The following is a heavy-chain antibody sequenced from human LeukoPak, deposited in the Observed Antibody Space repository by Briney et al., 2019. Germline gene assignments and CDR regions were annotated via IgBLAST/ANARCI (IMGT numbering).Heavy chain of an antibody. J-gene: IGHJ6*03. CDR1: GFTFSSYW. CDR3: ARGGGYCSSTSCYTYYYYMDV. V-gene: IGHV3-7*01. D-gene: IGHD2-2*02. Sequence: QPGGSLRLSCAASGFTFSSYWMSWVRQAPGKGLEWVANIKQDGSEKYYVDSVKGRFTISRDNAKNSLYLQMNSLRAEDTAVYYCARGGGYCSSTSCYTYYYYMDVWGKGTTVTVSS. CDR2: IKQDGSEK.